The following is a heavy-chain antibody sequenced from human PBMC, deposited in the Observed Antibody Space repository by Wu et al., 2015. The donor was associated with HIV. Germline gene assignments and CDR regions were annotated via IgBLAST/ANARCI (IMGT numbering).Heavy chain of an antibody. CDR1: GYTFITHA. Sequence: QVQLVQSGGDVKKSGASVKVSCKTSGYTFITHAITWVRQAPGQRPEWMGWITTESGYTKYAQQFQDRLILTTNTSATTVYMELRSLRSDDTAIYYCARVFKDSGGYYSWFDPWGQGTLVTVSS. J-gene: IGHJ5*02. CDR2: ITTESGYT. D-gene: IGHD3-22*01. V-gene: IGHV1-18*01. CDR3: ARVFKDSGGYYSWFDP.